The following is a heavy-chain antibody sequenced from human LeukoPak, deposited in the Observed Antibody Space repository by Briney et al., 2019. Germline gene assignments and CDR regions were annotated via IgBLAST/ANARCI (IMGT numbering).Heavy chain of an antibody. V-gene: IGHV3-11*01. J-gene: IGHJ4*02. D-gene: IGHD1-26*01. CDR3: AKPNRGGSYYDPFDY. Sequence: PGGSLRLSCAASGFTFSDYYMSWIRQAPGKGLEWVSYISSSGSTIYYADSVKGRFTISRDNAKNSLYLQMNSLRAEDTAVYYCAKPNRGGSYYDPFDYWGQGTLVTVSS. CDR2: ISSSGSTI. CDR1: GFTFSDYY.